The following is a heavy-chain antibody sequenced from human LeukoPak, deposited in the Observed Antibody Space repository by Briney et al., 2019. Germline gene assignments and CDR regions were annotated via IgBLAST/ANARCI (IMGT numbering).Heavy chain of an antibody. Sequence: GESLKISCKGSGYSFTSYWIGWVRQMPGKGLEWMGIIYPGDSDTRYSPSFQGQVTISADKSISTAYLQWSSLKASDTAMYYCARLSYYDYVWGSYPPPDFDYWGQGTLVTVSS. V-gene: IGHV5-51*01. D-gene: IGHD3-16*01. CDR2: IYPGDSDT. J-gene: IGHJ4*02. CDR1: GYSFTSYW. CDR3: ARLSYYDYVWGSYPPPDFDY.